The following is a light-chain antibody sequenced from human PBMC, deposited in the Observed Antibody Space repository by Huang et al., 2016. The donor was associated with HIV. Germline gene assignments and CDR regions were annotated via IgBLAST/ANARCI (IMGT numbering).Light chain of an antibody. CDR3: QQYNNWPPT. V-gene: IGKV3-15*01. CDR2: DAS. CDR1: QSVSSN. J-gene: IGKJ1*01. Sequence: EIVMTQSPATLSVSPGERATLSCRASQSVSSNLAWYQQKLGQAPRLRIYDASTRATGIPATVSGSGSGTEFTLTISSLQSEDFAVYYCQQYNNWPPTFGQGTKVEIK.